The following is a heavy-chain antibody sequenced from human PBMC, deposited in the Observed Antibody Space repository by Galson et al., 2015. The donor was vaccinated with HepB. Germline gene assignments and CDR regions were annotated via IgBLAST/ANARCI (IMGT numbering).Heavy chain of an antibody. CDR2: IYYSGST. CDR3: ARTSRRSIAAAGGGGTLPDRYNWFDP. CDR1: GGSISSYY. D-gene: IGHD6-13*01. V-gene: IGHV4-59*01. J-gene: IGHJ5*02. Sequence: ETLSLTCTVSGGSISSYYWSWIRQPPGRGLEWIGYIYYSGSTNYNPSLKSRVTISVDTSKNQFSLKLSSVTAADTAVYYCARTSRRSIAAAGGGGTLPDRYNWFDPWGQGTQVTVSS.